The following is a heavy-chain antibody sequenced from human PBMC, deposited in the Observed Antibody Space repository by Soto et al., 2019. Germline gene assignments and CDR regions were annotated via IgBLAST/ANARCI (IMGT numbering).Heavy chain of an antibody. CDR1: GGSISSGGYY. J-gene: IGHJ4*02. D-gene: IGHD6-6*01. V-gene: IGHV4-31*03. Sequence: PSETLSLTCNVSGGSISSGGYYWNWIRQVPGRGLEWIGYISYSASSFYNPSLESRVSVSVDTSKNQFSLRLRSVTAADTAVYFCARSIAVPSSHIDHWGQGIRVTVSS. CDR3: ARSIAVPSSHIDH. CDR2: ISYSASS.